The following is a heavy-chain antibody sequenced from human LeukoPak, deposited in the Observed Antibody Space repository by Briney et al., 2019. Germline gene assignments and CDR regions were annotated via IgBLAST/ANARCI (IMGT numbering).Heavy chain of an antibody. CDR1: GGTFSSYA. CDR2: IIPIFGTA. J-gene: IGHJ3*02. Sequence: ASVKVSCKASGGTFSSYAISWVRQAPGQGLEWMGGIIPIFGTANYAQKFQGRVTITTGESTSTAYMELSSLRSEDTAVYYCARDSGGSQADAFDIWGQGTTVTVSS. V-gene: IGHV1-69*05. CDR3: ARDSGGSQADAFDI. D-gene: IGHD1-26*01.